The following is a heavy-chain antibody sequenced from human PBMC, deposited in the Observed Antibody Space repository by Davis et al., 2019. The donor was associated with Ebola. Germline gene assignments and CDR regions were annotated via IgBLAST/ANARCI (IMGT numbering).Heavy chain of an antibody. Sequence: ASVTVSCKASGYTFSNYFMHWVRQAPGHGLEWMGIIKPSGGSTSYAQKFQGRVTMTRDTSTTTVSVELSSLRSEDTAVYYCAREVGNNGYFDSWGQGTLVTVSS. CDR2: IKPSGGST. D-gene: IGHD5-24*01. V-gene: IGHV1-46*01. CDR3: AREVGNNGYFDS. J-gene: IGHJ4*02. CDR1: GYTFSNYF.